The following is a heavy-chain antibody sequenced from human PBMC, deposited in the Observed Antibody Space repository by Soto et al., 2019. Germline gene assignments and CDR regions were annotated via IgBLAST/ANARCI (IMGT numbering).Heavy chain of an antibody. Sequence: SETLSLTCTVSGGSISSGGYYWRWIRQPPGKGLEWIGYIYYSGSTNYNPSLKSRVTISVDTSKNQFSLKLSSVTAADTAVYYCATSINTPRVLRYFDPPLRYYYSGMDVWGQGTTVTVSS. D-gene: IGHD3-9*01. CDR1: GGSISSGGYY. V-gene: IGHV4-61*08. CDR3: ATSINTPRVLRYFDPPLRYYYSGMDV. J-gene: IGHJ6*02. CDR2: IYYSGST.